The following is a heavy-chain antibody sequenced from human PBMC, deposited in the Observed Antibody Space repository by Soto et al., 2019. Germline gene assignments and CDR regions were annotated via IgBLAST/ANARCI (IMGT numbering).Heavy chain of an antibody. V-gene: IGHV4-59*08. CDR2: IFYSGST. Sequence: SETLSLTCTVSGASIGSAYWSWIRQPPGKGLEWMGYIFYSGSTNYSPSLKSRVTISVDTSKNQFSLKLSSVTAADTAVYYCARLRETENWFDPWGQGTLVTVSS. D-gene: IGHD1-1*01. CDR3: ARLRETENWFDP. CDR1: GASIGSAY. J-gene: IGHJ5*02.